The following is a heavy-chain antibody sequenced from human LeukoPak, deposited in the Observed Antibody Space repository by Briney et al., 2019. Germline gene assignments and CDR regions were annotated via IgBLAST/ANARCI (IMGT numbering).Heavy chain of an antibody. CDR2: IYYSGST. Sequence: KTSETLSPTCTVSGGSISSSSYYWGWIRQPPGKGLEWIGYIYYSGSTYYNPSLKSRVTISVDTSKNQFSLKLSSVTAADTAVYYCARVVPAVDYYYYYYMDVWGKGATVTVSS. V-gene: IGHV4-30-4*08. J-gene: IGHJ6*03. D-gene: IGHD2-2*01. CDR3: ARVVPAVDYYYYYYMDV. CDR1: GGSISSSSYY.